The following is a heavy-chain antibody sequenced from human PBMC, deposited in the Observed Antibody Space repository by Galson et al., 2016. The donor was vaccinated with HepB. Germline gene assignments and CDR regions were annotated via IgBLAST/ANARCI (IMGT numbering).Heavy chain of an antibody. Sequence: SLRLSCAGSGFIFSTHSMAWVRQAPGKGLEWVSLISSGSTYIYYADSVRGRFTISRDNAGNSLYLQMNTLRADDTAVYFCARGRIWFGELETHHYYDGIDVWGQGTTVSVSS. J-gene: IGHJ6*02. CDR1: GFIFSTHS. CDR3: ARGRIWFGELETHHYYDGIDV. CDR2: ISSGSTYI. D-gene: IGHD3-10*01. V-gene: IGHV3-21*01.